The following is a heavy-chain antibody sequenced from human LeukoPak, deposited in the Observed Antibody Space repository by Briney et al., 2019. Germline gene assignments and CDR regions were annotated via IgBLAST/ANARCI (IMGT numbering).Heavy chain of an antibody. Sequence: GASVKVSCKVSGYTLTELSMHWVRQAPGKGLEWMGGFDPEDGETIYAQKFQGRVTMTEDTSTDTAYMELSSLRSEDTAVYYCATDWTVRGVIRYYYYYGMDVWGQGTTVTVSS. D-gene: IGHD3-10*01. CDR2: FDPEDGET. V-gene: IGHV1-24*01. CDR3: ATDWTVRGVIRYYYYYGMDV. J-gene: IGHJ6*02. CDR1: GYTLTELS.